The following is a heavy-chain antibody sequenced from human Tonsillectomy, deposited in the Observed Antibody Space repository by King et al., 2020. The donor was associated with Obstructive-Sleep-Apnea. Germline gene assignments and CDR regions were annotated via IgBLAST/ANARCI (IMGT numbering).Heavy chain of an antibody. J-gene: IGHJ4*02. CDR2: IYYSGTN. CDR3: ARDSYDSSGYYMDY. V-gene: IGHV4-39*07. Sequence: RLQESGPGLVKPSETLSLTCTVSGGSISSSSYYWGWIRQPPGKGLEWIGSIYYSGTNYYNPSLKSRVTISVDTSTNQFSLKLSSVTAADTAVYFCARDSYDSSGYYMDYWGQGTLVTVSS. CDR1: GGSISSSSYY. D-gene: IGHD3-22*01.